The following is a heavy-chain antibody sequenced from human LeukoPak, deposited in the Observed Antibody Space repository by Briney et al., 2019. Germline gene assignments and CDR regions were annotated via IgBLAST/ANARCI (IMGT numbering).Heavy chain of an antibody. Sequence: GASVKVSCKASGYTFISNDINWVRQATGQGLEWMGWMNPNSGNTGYAQNFQGRVTITRNTSTSTAYMELSSLRSEDTAVYFCARGSRSLHYYYYMDVWGKGTTVTVSS. CDR2: MNPNSGNT. D-gene: IGHD1-26*01. CDR1: GYTFISND. J-gene: IGHJ6*03. V-gene: IGHV1-8*01. CDR3: ARGSRSLHYYYYMDV.